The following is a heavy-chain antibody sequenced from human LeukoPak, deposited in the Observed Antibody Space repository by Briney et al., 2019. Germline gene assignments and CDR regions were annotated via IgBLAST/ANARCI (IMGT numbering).Heavy chain of an antibody. J-gene: IGHJ4*02. D-gene: IGHD5-18*01. CDR1: GFTFSSYA. Sequence: GVSVTLSCAASGFTFSSYAMSWLRQAPGRGLEWVSGISGSGGSTYYADSVKGRFTISRDNPKNMVYLQMNSLRAEDTAVYYCAKSPYSSHFDYWGQGTLVTVSS. V-gene: IGHV3-23*01. CDR3: AKSPYSSHFDY. CDR2: ISGSGGST.